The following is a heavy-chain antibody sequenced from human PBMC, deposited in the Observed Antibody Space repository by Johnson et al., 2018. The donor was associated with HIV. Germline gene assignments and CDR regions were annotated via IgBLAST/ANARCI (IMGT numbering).Heavy chain of an antibody. J-gene: IGHJ3*02. CDR3: ARIGGPGGRGAFDI. Sequence: QVQLVESGGGVVQPGGSLRLSCAASGFTFRSYGMPWVRQAPGKGLEWVAVLLSRGSNKYYADSVTGRFTISRDNSKNTLDLQMNSLGAEDTAVYYCARIGGPGGRGAFDIWGQGTMVTVSS. V-gene: IGHV3-30*19. CDR2: LLSRGSNK. CDR1: GFTFRSYG. D-gene: IGHD3-16*01.